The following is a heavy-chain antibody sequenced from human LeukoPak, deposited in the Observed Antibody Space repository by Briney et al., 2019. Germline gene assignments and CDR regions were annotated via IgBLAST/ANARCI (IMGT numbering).Heavy chain of an antibody. CDR3: AKDMIRGYSGYEPFDY. Sequence: HPGGSLRLSCAASGFTFSSYGMHWVRQAPGKGLEWVAVISYDGSNKYYADSVKGRFTISRDNSKNTLYLQMNSLRAEDTAVYYCAKDMIRGYSGYEPFDYWGQGTLVTVSS. V-gene: IGHV3-30*18. J-gene: IGHJ4*02. CDR2: ISYDGSNK. CDR1: GFTFSSYG. D-gene: IGHD5-12*01.